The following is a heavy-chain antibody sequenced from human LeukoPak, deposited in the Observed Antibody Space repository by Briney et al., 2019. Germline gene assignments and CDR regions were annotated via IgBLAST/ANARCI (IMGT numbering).Heavy chain of an antibody. J-gene: IGHJ2*01. CDR2: IYYLGST. D-gene: IGHD3-10*01. V-gene: IGHV4-59*01. CDR3: ARDRPGSYWYFDL. Sequence: SETLSLTCTVSGGSISSYYWSWIRQPPGKGLEWVGHIYYLGSTNYSPSLKSRVTISIDTSKNYFSLKLNSVIAADTAVYYCARDRPGSYWYFDLWGRGTLVTVSS. CDR1: GGSISSYY.